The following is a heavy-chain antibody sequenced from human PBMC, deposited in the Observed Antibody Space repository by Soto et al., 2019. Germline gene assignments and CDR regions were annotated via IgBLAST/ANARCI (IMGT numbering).Heavy chain of an antibody. Sequence: EVQLLESGGGLVQPGGSLRLSCAASGFTFNRYAMNWVRQAAGKGLEWVSGISGSGATTYYADSVKGRFTITRDNSKSTIYLQMNRLRDGHTAVYYCAKDPDLVVTGPEYWGQGTLVTVSS. J-gene: IGHJ4*02. CDR2: ISGSGATT. D-gene: IGHD2-21*02. V-gene: IGHV3-23*01. CDR3: AKDPDLVVTGPEY. CDR1: GFTFNRYA.